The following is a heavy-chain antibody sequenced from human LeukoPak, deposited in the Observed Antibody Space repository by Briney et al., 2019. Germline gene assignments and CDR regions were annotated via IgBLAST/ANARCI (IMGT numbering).Heavy chain of an antibody. J-gene: IGHJ4*02. CDR2: IYPGDSDT. CDR1: GYSFTNYW. D-gene: IGHD2-2*03. CDR3: ARLGGGYCSSTSCYFDY. Sequence: GESLKISCKGSGYSFTNYWIAWVRPMPGKGLEWMGIIYPGDSDTRYRPSFQDQVTISADKSISTAYLQWSSLKASDTAMYYCARLGGGYCSSTSCYFDYWGQGTLVTVSS. V-gene: IGHV5-51*01.